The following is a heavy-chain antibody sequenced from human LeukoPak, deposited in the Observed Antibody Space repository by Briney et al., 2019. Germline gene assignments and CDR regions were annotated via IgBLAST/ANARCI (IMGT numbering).Heavy chain of an antibody. D-gene: IGHD5-12*01. CDR2: ISSTGSAI. V-gene: IGHV3-48*04. CDR1: GFTFSSYA. J-gene: IGHJ5*02. CDR3: ARDASRGGYGWFDP. Sequence: GGSLRLSCAASGFTFSSYAMSWVRQAPGKGLEWISYISSTGSAIYYADSVKGRFTISRDSAKNSLYLQMNSLTTEDTAVYYCARDASRGGYGWFDPWGQGTLVTVSS.